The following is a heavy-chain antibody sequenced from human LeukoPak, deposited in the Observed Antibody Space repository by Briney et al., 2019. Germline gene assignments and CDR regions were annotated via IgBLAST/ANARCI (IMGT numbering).Heavy chain of an antibody. J-gene: IGHJ4*02. CDR2: IGGSGGST. D-gene: IGHD2-15*01. Sequence: GGSLRLSCAASGFTFSSYAMSWVRQAPGKGLEWVSSIGGSGGSTYYADSVKGRFTISRDNSKNTLYLQMNSLRAEDTAVYYCAKGMASRCSGGSCWGRFDYWGQGTLVTVSS. CDR3: AKGMASRCSGGSCWGRFDY. V-gene: IGHV3-23*01. CDR1: GFTFSSYA.